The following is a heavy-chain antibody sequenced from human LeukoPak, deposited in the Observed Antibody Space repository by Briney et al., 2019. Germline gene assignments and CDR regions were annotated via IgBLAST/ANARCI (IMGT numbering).Heavy chain of an antibody. Sequence: QPGGTLRLSCAASGFTFSSYGMSWVRQAPGKGLEWVSYISASRSNINYADSVKGRFTISRDNAKNSLYLQMNSLRPDDTAVYYCARDLDDTLTGNFDYWGRGTLVTVSS. V-gene: IGHV3-48*01. D-gene: IGHD3-9*01. J-gene: IGHJ4*02. CDR1: GFTFSSYG. CDR2: ISASRSNI. CDR3: ARDLDDTLTGNFDY.